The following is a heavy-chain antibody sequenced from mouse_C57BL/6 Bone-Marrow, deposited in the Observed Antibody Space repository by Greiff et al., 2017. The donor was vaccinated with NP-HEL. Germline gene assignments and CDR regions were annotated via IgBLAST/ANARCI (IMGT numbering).Heavy chain of an antibody. Sequence: EVKLVESGPGLVKPSHSLSLTCSVTGYSITSGYYWNWIRQVPGNKLEWMGYISYDGSNNYNPSLKNRISITRDTSKNQFFLKLNSVTTEDTATYYCASITTVVAFYAMDYWGQGTSVTVSS. V-gene: IGHV3-6*01. CDR1: GYSITSGYY. CDR2: ISYDGSN. J-gene: IGHJ4*01. D-gene: IGHD1-1*01. CDR3: ASITTVVAFYAMDY.